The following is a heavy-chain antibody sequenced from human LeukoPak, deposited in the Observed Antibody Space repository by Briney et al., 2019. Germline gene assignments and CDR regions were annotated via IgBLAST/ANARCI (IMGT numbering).Heavy chain of an antibody. CDR1: GFTLSSYG. D-gene: IGHD4/OR15-4a*01. Sequence: PGRSLRLSCAASGFTLSSYGMHWVLQAPGKGLEWVAVIWYDGSNKYYADSVRGRFTISRDNAKNSLNLQMNSLRAEDTAVYYCARVHWYFDFWGRGTLVTVSS. CDR3: ARVHWYFDF. J-gene: IGHJ2*01. V-gene: IGHV3-33*03. CDR2: IWYDGSNK.